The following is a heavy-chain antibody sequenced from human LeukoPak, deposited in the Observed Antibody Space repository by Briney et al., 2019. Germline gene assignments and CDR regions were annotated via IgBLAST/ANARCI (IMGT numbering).Heavy chain of an antibody. CDR1: GFTFSSYW. J-gene: IGHJ3*02. CDR2: MNNDGSTT. CDR3: ARGVHPRNAFDI. V-gene: IGHV3-74*03. D-gene: IGHD1-1*01. Sequence: SGGSLRLSCAASGFTFSSYWMHWVRQAPGKGLVWVSRMNNDGSTTTYADSVKGRFTISRDNAKNTQYLQMNSLRAEDTAVYYCARGVHPRNAFDIWGQGTMVTVSS.